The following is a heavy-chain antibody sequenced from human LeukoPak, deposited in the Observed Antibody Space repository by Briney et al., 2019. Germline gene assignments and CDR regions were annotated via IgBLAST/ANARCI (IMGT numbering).Heavy chain of an antibody. V-gene: IGHV3-30*03. J-gene: IGHJ4*02. CDR3: ARVPIYSYGYDY. CDR2: ISYDGSNK. CDR1: GFTFSSSG. D-gene: IGHD5-18*01. Sequence: GGSLRLSCAASGFTFSSSGMHWVRQAPGKGLEWVAVISYDGSNKYYADSVKGRFTISRDNSKNTLYLQMNSLRAEDTAVYYCARVPIYSYGYDYWGQGTLVTVSS.